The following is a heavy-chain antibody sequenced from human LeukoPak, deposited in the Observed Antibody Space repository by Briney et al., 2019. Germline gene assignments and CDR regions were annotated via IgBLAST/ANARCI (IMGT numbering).Heavy chain of an antibody. CDR1: GFTFDDYA. CDR3: AKDSGGYYYYGMDV. Sequence: GGSLRLSCAASGFTFDDYAMHRVRQAPGKGLGWVSGISWNSGSIGYADSVKGRFTISRDNAKNSLYLQMNSLRAEDTALYYCAKDSGGYYYYGMDVWGQGTTVTVSS. J-gene: IGHJ6*02. D-gene: IGHD3-10*01. V-gene: IGHV3-9*01. CDR2: ISWNSGSI.